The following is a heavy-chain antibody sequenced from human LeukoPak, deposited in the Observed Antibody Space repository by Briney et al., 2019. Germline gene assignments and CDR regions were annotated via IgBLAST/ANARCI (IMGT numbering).Heavy chain of an antibody. J-gene: IGHJ6*02. Sequence: SETLSLTCTVSGGSISSYYWSWIRQPAGKGLEWIGRIYTSGSTNYNPSLKSRVTMSVDTSKNQFPLKLSSVTAADTAVYYCARVWEANYGDHNYYGMDAWGQGTTVTVSS. CDR2: IYTSGST. D-gene: IGHD4-17*01. V-gene: IGHV4-4*07. CDR1: GGSISSYY. CDR3: ARVWEANYGDHNYYGMDA.